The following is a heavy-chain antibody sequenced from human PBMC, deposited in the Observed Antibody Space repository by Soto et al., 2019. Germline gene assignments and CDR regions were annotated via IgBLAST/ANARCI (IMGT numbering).Heavy chain of an antibody. J-gene: IGHJ4*02. Sequence: SETLSLTCAVYGGSFSGYYWSWIRQPPGKGLEWIGYIYYSGSTYYNPSLKSRVTISVDTSKNQFSLKLSSVTAADTAVYYCAREGDYYDSSGYGSLDYWGQGTLVTVSS. CDR3: AREGDYYDSSGYGSLDY. V-gene: IGHV4-30-4*08. CDR1: GGSFSGYY. CDR2: IYYSGST. D-gene: IGHD3-22*01.